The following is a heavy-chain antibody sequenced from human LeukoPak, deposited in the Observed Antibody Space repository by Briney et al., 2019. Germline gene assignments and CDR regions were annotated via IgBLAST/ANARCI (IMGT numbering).Heavy chain of an antibody. CDR1: GFIFSNYW. Sequence: GGSLRLSCAASGFIFSNYWMSWVRQAPGKGLEWVANIKQDGSKEYYVDSVKGRFTISRDNAKNSLSLQMNSLRAEDTAVYYCASDPPWANDAFDIWGQGTMVTVSS. D-gene: IGHD7-27*01. CDR2: IKQDGSKE. CDR3: ASDPPWANDAFDI. V-gene: IGHV3-7*01. J-gene: IGHJ3*02.